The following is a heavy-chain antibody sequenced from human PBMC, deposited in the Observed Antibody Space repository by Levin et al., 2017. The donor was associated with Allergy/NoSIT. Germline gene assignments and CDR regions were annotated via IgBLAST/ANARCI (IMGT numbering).Heavy chain of an antibody. CDR1: GFTFSSHD. CDR2: IDINGDT. CDR3: AREIAVRGYWYLDL. J-gene: IGHJ2*01. Sequence: RGESLKISCAASGFTFSSHDMHWVRQLTGGRLEWVSGIDINGDTYYPDSVKGRFTISRENAKNSLYLHLSSLRAGDTAVYYCAREIAVRGYWYLDLWGRGTLVTVSS. V-gene: IGHV3-13*01. D-gene: IGHD6-19*01.